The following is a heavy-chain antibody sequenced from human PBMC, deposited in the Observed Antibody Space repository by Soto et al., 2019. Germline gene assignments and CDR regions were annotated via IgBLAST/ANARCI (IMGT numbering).Heavy chain of an antibody. J-gene: IGHJ4*02. CDR3: AKGSAGGRPYFFDY. CDR2: ITDTGGDT. V-gene: IGHV3-23*01. Sequence: GGSLILSCAASGFTFSSYAMSWVRQAPGKGLEWVSAITDTGGDTYQADSVKGRFTISRDNTMSTLYLQMSTLRTEDTAVYYCAKGSAGGRPYFFDYWGQGALVTVSS. D-gene: IGHD2-8*02. CDR1: GFTFSSYA.